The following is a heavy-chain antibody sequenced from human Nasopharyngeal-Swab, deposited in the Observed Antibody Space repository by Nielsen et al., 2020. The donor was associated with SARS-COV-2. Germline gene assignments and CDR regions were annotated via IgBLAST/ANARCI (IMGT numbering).Heavy chain of an antibody. Sequence: GESLKIYCEASGFSFSSYGMQWVRQVPGKGLEWVAVISYDGSNKYYADSVKGRFTIYRDNYKNTLYLQMNSLRAEDTAVYYCAREGRSSGYYYDYWGQGTLVTVSS. CDR3: AREGRSSGYYYDY. D-gene: IGHD3-22*01. CDR2: ISYDGSNK. CDR1: GFSFSSYG. J-gene: IGHJ4*02. V-gene: IGHV3-30*03.